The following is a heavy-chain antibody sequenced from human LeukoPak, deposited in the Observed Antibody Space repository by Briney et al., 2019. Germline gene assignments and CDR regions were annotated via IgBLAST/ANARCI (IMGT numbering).Heavy chain of an antibody. V-gene: IGHV3-30*03. CDR3: ASGGGNDY. CDR2: ISYDGSNK. Sequence: GGSLRLSCAASGFTFDDYGMSWVRQAPGKGLEWVAVISYDGSNKYYADSVKGRFTISRDNSKNTLYLQMNSLRAEDTAVYYCASGGGNDYWGQGTLVTVSS. CDR1: GFTFDDYG. J-gene: IGHJ4*02. D-gene: IGHD3-16*01.